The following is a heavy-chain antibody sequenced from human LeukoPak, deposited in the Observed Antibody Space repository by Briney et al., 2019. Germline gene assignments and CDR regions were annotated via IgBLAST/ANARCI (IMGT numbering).Heavy chain of an antibody. CDR3: ARHVGRYCSSTSCYYSSLDY. D-gene: IGHD2-2*01. CDR1: GGSISSYY. J-gene: IGHJ4*02. CDR2: INHSGST. Sequence: SETLSLTCTVSGGSISSYYWSWIRQPPGKGLEWIGEINHSGSTNYNPSLKSRVTISVDTSKNQFSLKLSSVTAADTAVYYCARHVGRYCSSTSCYYSSLDYWGQGTLVTVSS. V-gene: IGHV4-34*01.